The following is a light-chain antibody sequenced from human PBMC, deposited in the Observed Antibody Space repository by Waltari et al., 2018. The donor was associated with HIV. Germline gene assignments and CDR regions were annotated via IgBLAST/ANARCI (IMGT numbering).Light chain of an antibody. CDR1: TSTIRSNA. CDR2: SDN. V-gene: IGLV1-44*01. CDR3: AAWDDSLIAHV. J-gene: IGLJ1*01. Sequence: QSVLTQPPSMSGTPGPRVTISCSGSTSTIRSNAVNWYQQLPGTAPKLLIDSDNQRPSGVPDRFSGSKSGTSASLAISGLQSDDEADYYCAAWDDSLIAHVFGPGTKVTVL.